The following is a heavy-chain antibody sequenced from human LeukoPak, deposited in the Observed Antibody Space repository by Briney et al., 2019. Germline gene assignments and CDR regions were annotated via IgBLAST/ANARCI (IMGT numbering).Heavy chain of an antibody. CDR1: GYTFTSYG. J-gene: IGHJ4*02. CDR2: ISAYNGNT. CDR3: ARVSRVCSSTSCYDY. Sequence: ASVKASCKASGYTFTSYGISWVRQAPGQGLEWMGWISAYNGNTNYAQKLQGRVTMTTDTSTSTAYMELRSLRSDDTAVYYCARVSRVCSSTSCYDYWGQGTLVTVSS. V-gene: IGHV1-18*01. D-gene: IGHD2-2*01.